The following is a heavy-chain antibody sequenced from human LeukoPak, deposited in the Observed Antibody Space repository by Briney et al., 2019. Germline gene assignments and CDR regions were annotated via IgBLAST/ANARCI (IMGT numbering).Heavy chain of an antibody. CDR2: IKQDGSEK. V-gene: IGHV3-7*01. CDR1: GFIFSSYW. D-gene: IGHD2-21*02. CDR3: ARDRGGDYLYFQH. Sequence: GGSLRLSCAASGFIFSSYWMSWVRQAPGKGLEWVANIKQDGSEKYYVDSVKGRFTISRDNAKNSLYLQMNSLRGEDTAVYYCARDRGGDYLYFQHWGQGTLVTVSS. J-gene: IGHJ1*01.